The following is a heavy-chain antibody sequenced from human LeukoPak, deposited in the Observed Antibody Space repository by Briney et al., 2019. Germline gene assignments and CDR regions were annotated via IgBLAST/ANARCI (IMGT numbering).Heavy chain of an antibody. CDR3: ASGYGSSGRFDY. V-gene: IGHV4-59*01. J-gene: IGHJ4*02. CDR2: ICYSGST. CDR1: GGSISSYY. Sequence: SETLSLTCTVSGGSISSYYWSWIRQPPGKGLEWIGYICYSGSTNYNPSLKSRVTISVDTSKNQFSLKLSSVTAADTAVYYCASGYGSSGRFDYWGQGTLVTVSS. D-gene: IGHD3-10*01.